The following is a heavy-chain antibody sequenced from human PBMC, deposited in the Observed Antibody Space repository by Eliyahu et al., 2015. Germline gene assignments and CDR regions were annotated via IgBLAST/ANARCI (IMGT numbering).Heavy chain of an antibody. Sequence: EVQLVESGGGLVQPGRSLRLSCAASGFTFDDYAMHWVRQAPGKGLEWVSGISWNSGSIGYADSVKGRFTISRDNAKNSLYLQMNSLRAEDTALYYCAKSGGVWGSNPYYFDYWGQGTLVTVSS. CDR3: AKSGGVWGSNPYYFDY. D-gene: IGHD3-16*02. V-gene: IGHV3-9*01. J-gene: IGHJ4*02. CDR2: ISWNSGSI. CDR1: GFTFDDYA.